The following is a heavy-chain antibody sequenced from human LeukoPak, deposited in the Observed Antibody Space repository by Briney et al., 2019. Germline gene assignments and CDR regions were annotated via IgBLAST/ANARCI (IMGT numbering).Heavy chain of an antibody. D-gene: IGHD3-3*01. CDR1: GYTFTGYY. J-gene: IGHJ3*02. Sequence: ASVKVSCKSSGYTFTGYYLHWVRQAPGQGLEWMGWINPTTGGTTYAEKVQGRVTMTRDTSISTAYMELNRMRSDDTAMYFCARGYDFWRAPDAFDIWGQGTMVTVSS. CDR3: ARGYDFWRAPDAFDI. CDR2: INPTTGGT. V-gene: IGHV1-2*02.